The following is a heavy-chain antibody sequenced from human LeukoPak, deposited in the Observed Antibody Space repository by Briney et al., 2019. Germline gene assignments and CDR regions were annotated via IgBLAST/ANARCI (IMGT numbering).Heavy chain of an antibody. D-gene: IGHD6-19*01. CDR3: ARSPTGSGWYYFDY. J-gene: IGHJ4*02. Sequence: GGSLRLSCAASGFTFSAYWMHWVRQVPGKGLVWVSRINNDGTATFFADSVKGRFTISRDNAKNSLYLQMNSLRAEDTAVYYCARSPTGSGWYYFDYWGQGILVTVSS. V-gene: IGHV3-74*01. CDR2: INNDGTAT. CDR1: GFTFSAYW.